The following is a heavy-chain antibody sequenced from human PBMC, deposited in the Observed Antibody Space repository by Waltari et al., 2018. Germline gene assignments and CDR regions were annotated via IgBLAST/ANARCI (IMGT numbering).Heavy chain of an antibody. Sequence: EVQLLESGGGLVQPGGSLRLSCAASGFTFSSYAMSWVRQAPGKGLEWVSAISGGGGSTYDADSVKGRFTISRDNSNNTLYLQMNSLRAEDTAVYYCAKTTASIAAAGTPDPFDYWGQGTLVTVSS. CDR2: ISGGGGST. CDR3: AKTTASIAAAGTPDPFDY. V-gene: IGHV3-23*01. J-gene: IGHJ4*02. CDR1: GFTFSSYA. D-gene: IGHD6-13*01.